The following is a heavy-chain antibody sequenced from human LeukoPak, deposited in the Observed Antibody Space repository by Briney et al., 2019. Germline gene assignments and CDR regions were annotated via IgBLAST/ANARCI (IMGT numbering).Heavy chain of an antibody. D-gene: IGHD5-18*01. J-gene: IGHJ6*03. V-gene: IGHV4-59*01. CDR2: IYYSGST. CDR3: ARVTHTAMVRGYYYYMDV. Sequence: SETLSLTCTVSGGSISSYYWSWIRQPLGKGLEWIGYIYYSGSTNYNPSLKSRVTISVDTSKNQFSLKLSSVTAADTAVYYCARVTHTAMVRGYYYYMDVWGKGTTVTVSS. CDR1: GGSISSYY.